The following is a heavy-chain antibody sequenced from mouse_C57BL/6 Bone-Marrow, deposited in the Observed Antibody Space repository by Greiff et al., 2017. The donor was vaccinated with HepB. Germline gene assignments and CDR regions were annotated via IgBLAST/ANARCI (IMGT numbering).Heavy chain of an antibody. Sequence: DVKLQESGPGLVKPSQSLSLTCSVSGYSITSGYYWNWIRQFPGNKLEWMGYISYDGSNNYNPSLKNRISITRDTSKNQFFLKLNSVTTEDTATYYCARAYSSRAWFADWGQGTLVTVSA. CDR3: ARAYSSRAWFAD. V-gene: IGHV3-6*01. CDR1: GYSITSGYY. J-gene: IGHJ3*01. CDR2: ISYDGSN. D-gene: IGHD2-10*01.